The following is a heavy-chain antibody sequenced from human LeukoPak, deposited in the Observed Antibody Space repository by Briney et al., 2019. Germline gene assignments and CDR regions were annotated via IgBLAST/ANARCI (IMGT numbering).Heavy chain of an antibody. D-gene: IGHD3-9*01. J-gene: IGHJ5*01. CDR2: IYYSGST. CDR1: GGSISSYY. V-gene: IGHV4-59*01. Sequence: ESSETLSLTCTVSGGSISSYYWSWIRQPPGKGLEWIGYIYYSGSTNYNPSLKSRVTISVDTSKNQFSLKLSSVTAADTAVYYCSLTGYDNWFDSWGQGTLVTVSS. CDR3: SLTGYDNWFDS.